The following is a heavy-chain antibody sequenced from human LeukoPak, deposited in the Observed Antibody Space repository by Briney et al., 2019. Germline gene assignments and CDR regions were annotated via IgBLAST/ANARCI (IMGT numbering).Heavy chain of an antibody. CDR3: ARHLSGITGYTYGRGIDY. V-gene: IGHV3-7*01. J-gene: IGHJ4*02. CDR1: GITFSGSG. CDR2: IKQDGSEK. D-gene: IGHD5-18*01. Sequence: PGGSLRLSCAASGITFSGSGMSWVRQPPGKGLEWVANIKQDGSEKYYVDSVKGRFTISRDNAKKSLYLQMNSLRAEDTAVYYCARHLSGITGYTYGRGIDYWGQGTLLTVSS.